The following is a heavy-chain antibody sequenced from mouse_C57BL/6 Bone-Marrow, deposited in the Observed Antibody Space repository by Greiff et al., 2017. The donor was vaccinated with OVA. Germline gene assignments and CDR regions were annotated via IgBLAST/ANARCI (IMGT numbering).Heavy chain of an antibody. CDR2: IDPSDSST. D-gene: IGHD1-1*01. V-gene: IGHV1-59*01. CDR1: GYTFTSYW. CDR3: ARPSITTEVAKD. J-gene: IGHJ2*01. Sequence: QVQLQQPGAELVRPGTSVKLSCKASGYTFTSYWMHWVKQRPGQGLEWIGVIDPSDSSTNSNQKFTGQATLTVDPSSSPAYMQLSSLTSEDTAVYDCARPSITTEVAKDWGQGTTLTVSS.